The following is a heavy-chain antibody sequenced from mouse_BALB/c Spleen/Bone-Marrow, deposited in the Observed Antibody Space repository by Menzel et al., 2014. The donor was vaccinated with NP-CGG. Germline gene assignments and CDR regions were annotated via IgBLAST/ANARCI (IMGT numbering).Heavy chain of an antibody. Sequence: EVQLQESGGGSEQPGGSLRLSCATSGFTLTDYYMSWVRQPPGKALEWLGFIRDKAKGYTTEYSASVKGRFTISRDNSQSILYLQMNTLRPEDSATYYCARDIEGNYSYWYLDVWGAGTTGTVAS. V-gene: IGHV7-3*02. CDR2: IRDKAKGYTT. D-gene: IGHD2-1*01. CDR3: ARDIEGNYSYWYLDV. CDR1: GFTLTDYY. J-gene: IGHJ1*01.